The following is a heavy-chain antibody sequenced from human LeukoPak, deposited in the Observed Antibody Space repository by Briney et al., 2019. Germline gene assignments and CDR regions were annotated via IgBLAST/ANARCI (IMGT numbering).Heavy chain of an antibody. V-gene: IGHV4-38-2*02. CDR3: ARVNYYDSSGYFSPGEYFDY. D-gene: IGHD3-22*01. Sequence: SETLSLTCTVSGYSISSGYYWGWIRQPPGKGLEWIGSIYHSGSTYYNPSLKSRVTISVDTSKNQFSLKLSSVTAADTAVYYCARVNYYDSSGYFSPGEYFDYWGQGTLVTVSS. CDR1: GYSISSGYY. J-gene: IGHJ4*02. CDR2: IYHSGST.